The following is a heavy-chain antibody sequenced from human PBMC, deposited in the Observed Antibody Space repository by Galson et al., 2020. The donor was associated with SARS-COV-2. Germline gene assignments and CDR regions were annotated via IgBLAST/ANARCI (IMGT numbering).Heavy chain of an antibody. CDR1: GGSISSSNYY. Sequence: SATLSLTCTVSGGSISSSNYYWGWVRQPPGRGLERIGAIYYSGTTYYSPSRNSRVTISIDTSKNQFSLRLNSVTAADTSIYYCARQDGDFGYYFAYWGQGILVTVSS. CDR3: ARQDGDFGYYFAY. V-gene: IGHV4-39*01. CDR2: IYYSGTT. J-gene: IGHJ4*02. D-gene: IGHD4-17*01.